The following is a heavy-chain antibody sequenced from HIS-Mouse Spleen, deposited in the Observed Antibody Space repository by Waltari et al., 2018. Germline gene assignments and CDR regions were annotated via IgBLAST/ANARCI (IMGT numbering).Heavy chain of an antibody. V-gene: IGHV4-39*07. Sequence: QLQLQESGPGLVKPSETLSLTCTVSGGSISSSSYSWGWIRQPPAKGLEWIGSIYYSGSTYYNPSLKSRVTISVDTSKNQFSLKLSSVTAADTAVYYCAREIPYSSSWYDWYFDLWGRGTLVTVSS. CDR2: IYYSGST. D-gene: IGHD6-13*01. CDR3: AREIPYSSSWYDWYFDL. J-gene: IGHJ2*01. CDR1: GGSISSSSYS.